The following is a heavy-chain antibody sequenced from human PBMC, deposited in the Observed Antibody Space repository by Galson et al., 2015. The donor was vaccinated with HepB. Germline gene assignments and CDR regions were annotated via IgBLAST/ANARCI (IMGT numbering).Heavy chain of an antibody. CDR3: ARNVYYDTSGYYYKPGWIDP. V-gene: IGHV6-1*01. Sequence: CAISGDSVSSNSAAWNWIRQSPSRGLEWLGRTYYRFKWYYDYAVSVKSRITINPDISKNQFSLQLNSVTPEDTAVYYCARNVYYDTSGYYYKPGWIDPWGQGALVIVSS. CDR1: GDSVSSNSAA. CDR2: TYYRFKWYY. J-gene: IGHJ5*02. D-gene: IGHD3-22*01.